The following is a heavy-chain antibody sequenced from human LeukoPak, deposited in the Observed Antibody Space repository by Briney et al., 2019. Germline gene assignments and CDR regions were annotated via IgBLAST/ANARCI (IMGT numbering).Heavy chain of an antibody. D-gene: IGHD2-2*01. J-gene: IGHJ3*02. V-gene: IGHV5-51*01. CDR3: ARRECSSTSCPFDI. CDR2: INPGASDT. CDR1: GYTFTNYW. Sequence: AESLKISCKGSGYTFTNYWIAWVRQMPGKGLEWMGIINPGASDTRYSPSFQGQGTISADKSINTAYLHWSSLKASDTAIYYCARRECSSTSCPFDIWGQGTMVTVSS.